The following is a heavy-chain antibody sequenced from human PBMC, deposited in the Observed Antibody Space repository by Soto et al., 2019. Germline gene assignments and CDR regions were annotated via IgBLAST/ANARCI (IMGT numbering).Heavy chain of an antibody. CDR3: ARVGSGWYFRAFDY. CDR2: INHSGST. V-gene: IGHV4-34*01. J-gene: IGHJ4*02. Sequence: QVQLQQWGAGLLKPSETLSLTCAVYGGSFSGYYWSWIRQPPGKGLEWIGEINHSGSTNYNPSLKSRVTISVDTYKNQCSLKLSSVTAADTAVYYCARVGSGWYFRAFDYWGQGTLVTVSS. CDR1: GGSFSGYY. D-gene: IGHD6-19*01.